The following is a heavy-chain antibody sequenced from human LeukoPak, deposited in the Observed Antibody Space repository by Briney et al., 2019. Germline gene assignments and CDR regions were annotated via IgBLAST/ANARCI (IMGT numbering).Heavy chain of an antibody. V-gene: IGHV3-20*04. CDR3: ARVPRIAVAPYILYYYYYMDV. J-gene: IGHJ6*03. D-gene: IGHD6-19*01. CDR1: GFTFDDYG. CDR2: INWNGGST. Sequence: GGSLRLSCAASGFTFDDYGMSWVRQAPGKGLEWVSGINWNGGSTGYADSVKGRFTISRDNAKNSLYLQMNSLRAEDTALYYCARVPRIAVAPYILYYYYYMDVWGKGTTVTVSS.